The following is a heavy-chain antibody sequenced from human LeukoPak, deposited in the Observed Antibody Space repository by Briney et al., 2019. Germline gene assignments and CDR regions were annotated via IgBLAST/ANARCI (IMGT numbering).Heavy chain of an antibody. V-gene: IGHV4-34*01. CDR2: INHSGST. D-gene: IGHD3-22*01. CDR3: ARVQYYYDSSGYFDY. J-gene: IGHJ4*02. Sequence: SETLSLTCAVYGGSFSGYYWSWIRQPPGKGLEWIGEINHSGSTNYNPSLKSRVTISVDTSKNQFSLKLSSVTAADTAVYYCARVQYYYDSSGYFDYWGQGTLVTVSS. CDR1: GGSFSGYY.